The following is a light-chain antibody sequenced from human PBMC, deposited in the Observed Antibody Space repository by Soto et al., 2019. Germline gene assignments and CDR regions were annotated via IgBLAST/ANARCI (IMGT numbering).Light chain of an antibody. J-gene: IGLJ1*01. Sequence: QSVLTQPPSVSGAPGQRVTISCTGSSSNIGAGYDVHWYQQLPGTAPKLLIYANNNRPSGVPDRFSGSNSGTSASLAITGLQAEDEADYYCQSSDSSRSGSGVFGTGTKLTVL. V-gene: IGLV1-40*01. CDR3: QSSDSSRSGSGV. CDR2: ANN. CDR1: SSNIGAGYD.